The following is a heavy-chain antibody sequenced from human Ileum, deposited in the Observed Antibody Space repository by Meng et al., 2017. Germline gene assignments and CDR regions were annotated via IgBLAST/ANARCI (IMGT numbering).Heavy chain of an antibody. Sequence: QAQLQQWGAGLLEPSEALSPSCSFYGGAFAGYYWTWIRQSPGTGLEWIGEINHNGSTNFNPSLKSRVTMSVDTSKKQFSLNLTSVTAADTAMYYCVRGLLVPNAIRTEYFPLWGQGTLVTVSS. CDR3: VRGLLVPNAIRTEYFPL. V-gene: IGHV4-34*01. CDR2: INHNGST. D-gene: IGHD2-2*02. J-gene: IGHJ1*01. CDR1: GGAFAGYY.